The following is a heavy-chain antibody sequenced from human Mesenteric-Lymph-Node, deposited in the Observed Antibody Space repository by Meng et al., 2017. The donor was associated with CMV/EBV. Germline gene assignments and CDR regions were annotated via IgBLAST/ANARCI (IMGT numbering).Heavy chain of an antibody. D-gene: IGHD3-3*01. J-gene: IGHJ6*02. CDR1: GYTFTSYG. Sequence: ASVKVSCKASGYTFTSYGISWVRQAPGQGLEWMGWISAYNGNTNYAQKLQGRVTMTTDTSTSTAYMELRSLRSDDTAVYYCARVSDFWSGYLIPYYYGMDVWGQGTTVTVSS. V-gene: IGHV1-18*01. CDR3: ARVSDFWSGYLIPYYYGMDV. CDR2: ISAYNGNT.